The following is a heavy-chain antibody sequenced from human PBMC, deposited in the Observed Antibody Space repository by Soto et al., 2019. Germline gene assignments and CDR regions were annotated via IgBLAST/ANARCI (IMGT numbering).Heavy chain of an antibody. CDR1: GGSVNGYY. V-gene: IGHV4-34*01. CDR3: ATRITVFGLLIPPFDP. CDR2: INHTGGT. J-gene: IGHJ5*02. Sequence: SETLSLTCAVYGGSVNGYYWNWIRQPPGKGLEWIGEINHTGGTHYNQSLKRRVTMSVDTSKNQFSLRLSSVTAADTAIYYCATRITVFGLLIPPFDPWGQGTLVTVSS. D-gene: IGHD3-3*01.